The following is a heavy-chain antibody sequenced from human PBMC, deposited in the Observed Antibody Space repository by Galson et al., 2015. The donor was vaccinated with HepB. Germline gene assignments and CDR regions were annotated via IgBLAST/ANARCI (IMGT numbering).Heavy chain of an antibody. CDR2: ISSSSSYI. Sequence: SLRLSCAASGFTFSSYSMNWVRQAPGKGLEWVSSISSSSSYIYYADSVKGRFTISRDNAKNSLYLQMNSLRAEDTAVYYCARPGFDGWDHWYFDLWGRGTLVTVSS. CDR3: ARPGFDGWDHWYFDL. CDR1: GFTFSSYS. J-gene: IGHJ2*01. D-gene: IGHD5-24*01. V-gene: IGHV3-21*01.